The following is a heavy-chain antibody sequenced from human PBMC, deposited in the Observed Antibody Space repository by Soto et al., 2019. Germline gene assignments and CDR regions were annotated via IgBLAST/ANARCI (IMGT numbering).Heavy chain of an antibody. D-gene: IGHD3-10*01. J-gene: IGHJ4*02. V-gene: IGHV3-23*01. CDR3: ASHNYYTSDRRSSPLDY. Sequence: EVHLLESGGGLVQPGGSLRLSCAASGFTFSNYAMSWVRQAPGKGLEWVSAISGSGDVTPYADSVKGRFTISRDNSKTTLYLQMTSLRAEDTAVYFCASHNYYTSDRRSSPLDYWGPGTLVTVSS. CDR2: ISGSGDVT. CDR1: GFTFSNYA.